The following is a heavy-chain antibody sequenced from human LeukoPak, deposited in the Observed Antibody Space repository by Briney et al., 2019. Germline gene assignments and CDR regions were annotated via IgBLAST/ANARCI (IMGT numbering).Heavy chain of an antibody. V-gene: IGHV4-59*01. CDR1: GGSISSYY. D-gene: IGHD6-13*01. Sequence: SETLSLTCTVSGGSISSYYWSWIRQPPGKGLGWIGYIYYSGSTNYNPSLKSRVTISVDTSKNQFSLKLSSVTAADTAVYYCARDQGSGRDSSSWYDTNGVDAFDIWGQGTMVTVSS. CDR2: IYYSGST. J-gene: IGHJ3*02. CDR3: ARDQGSGRDSSSWYDTNGVDAFDI.